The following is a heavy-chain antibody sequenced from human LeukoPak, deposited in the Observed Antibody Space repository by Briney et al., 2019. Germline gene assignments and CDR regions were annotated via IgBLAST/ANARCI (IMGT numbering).Heavy chain of an antibody. CDR2: IYYSGST. D-gene: IGHD3-3*01. CDR3: ARGRFLDAFDI. Sequence: PSETLSLTCTVSGGSISSYYWSWIGQPPGKGLEWIGYIYYSGSTKYKPSLKSRVTISVDTSKNQFSLKLSSVTAADTAVYYCARGRFLDAFDIWGQGTIDPVSS. CDR1: GGSISSYY. J-gene: IGHJ3*02. V-gene: IGHV4-59*01.